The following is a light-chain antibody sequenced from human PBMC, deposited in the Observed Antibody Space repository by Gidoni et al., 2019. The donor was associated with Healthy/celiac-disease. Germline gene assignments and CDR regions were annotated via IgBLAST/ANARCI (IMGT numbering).Light chain of an antibody. CDR1: SPNIGAGYD. CDR3: QSYDSSLSGVV. V-gene: IGLV1-40*01. CDR2: GNS. Sequence: QSVLTHPPSVSGAPGQRVTISCTGSSPNIGAGYDVHWYQQLPGTAPKLLIYGNSKRHSGVPDRFSGSKSGTSASLAITGLQAEDEADYYCQSYDSSLSGVVFGGGTKLTVL. J-gene: IGLJ2*01.